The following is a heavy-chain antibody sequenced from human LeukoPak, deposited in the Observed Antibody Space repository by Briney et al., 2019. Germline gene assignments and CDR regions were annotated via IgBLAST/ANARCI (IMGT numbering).Heavy chain of an antibody. CDR1: NGSISSDTYF. V-gene: IGHV4-61*01. J-gene: IGHJ4*02. CDR2: IYYSGST. D-gene: IGHD7-27*01. CDR3: ATRKLGNDY. Sequence: SETLSLTCTVSNGSISSDTYFWSWIRQPPGKGLEWIGYIYYSGSTNYNPSLKSRVTISVDTSKNQFSLKLSSVTAADTAVYYCATRKLGNDYWGQGTLVTVSS.